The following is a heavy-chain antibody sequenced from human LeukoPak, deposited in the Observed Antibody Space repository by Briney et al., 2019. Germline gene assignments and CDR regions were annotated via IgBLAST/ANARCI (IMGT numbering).Heavy chain of an antibody. J-gene: IGHJ6*03. CDR1: GGTFSSYA. Sequence: GASVKVSCKASGGTFSSYAISWVRQAPGQGLEWMGWISAYNGNTNYAQKLQGRVTMTTDTSTSTAYMELRSLRSDDTAVYYCARAGCSGGSCYSSGWGYYYYYYMDVWGKGTTVTVSS. D-gene: IGHD2-15*01. CDR2: ISAYNGNT. V-gene: IGHV1-18*01. CDR3: ARAGCSGGSCYSSGWGYYYYYYMDV.